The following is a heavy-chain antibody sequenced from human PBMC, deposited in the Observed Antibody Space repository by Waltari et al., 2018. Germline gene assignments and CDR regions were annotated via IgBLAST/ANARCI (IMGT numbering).Heavy chain of an antibody. CDR2: ISTSSSPI. J-gene: IGHJ6*03. D-gene: IGHD1-1*01. CDR3: ARGRVNGYMDV. Sequence: EVQLVESGGGLVQPGGSLRLSCAASGFTFSSYSMTWVRQGPGKGLEWSSYISTSSSPIYYADAVKGLFTISRDNAKNSLYLQMNSLRAEDTAVYYCARGRVNGYMDVWGKGTTVTVSS. CDR1: GFTFSSYS. V-gene: IGHV3-48*04.